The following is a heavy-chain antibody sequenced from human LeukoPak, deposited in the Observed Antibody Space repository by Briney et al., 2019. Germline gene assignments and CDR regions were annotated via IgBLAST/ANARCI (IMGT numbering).Heavy chain of an antibody. Sequence: GGSLTLSCAASGFTFSNYEMDWVRQAPGKQLEWISYISGSGNTMYYADSVKGRFTISRDNAKDSLSLQLNSLRVEDTAVYYCARDAGIDGTDFDYWGQGALVTVSS. CDR3: ARDAGIDGTDFDY. CDR2: ISGSGNTM. J-gene: IGHJ4*02. V-gene: IGHV3-48*03. CDR1: GFTFSNYE. D-gene: IGHD5-24*01.